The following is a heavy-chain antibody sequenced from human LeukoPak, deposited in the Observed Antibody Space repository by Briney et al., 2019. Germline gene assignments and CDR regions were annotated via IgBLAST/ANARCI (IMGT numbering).Heavy chain of an antibody. Sequence: ASVKVSCKASGYTFTGYYMHWVRQAPGQGLEWMGWINPNSGGTNYAQKFQGRVTMTRDTSISTAYMELSRLGSDDTAVYYCARDIGPEYYSDYWGQGTLVTVSS. V-gene: IGHV1-2*02. CDR1: GYTFTGYY. CDR3: ARDIGPEYYSDY. J-gene: IGHJ4*02. CDR2: INPNSGGT.